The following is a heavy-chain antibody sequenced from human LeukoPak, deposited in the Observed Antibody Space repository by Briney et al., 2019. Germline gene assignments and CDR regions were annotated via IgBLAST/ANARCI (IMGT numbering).Heavy chain of an antibody. J-gene: IGHJ4*02. D-gene: IGHD2/OR15-2a*01. V-gene: IGHV4-59*08. CDR3: AGHHPRNTVDF. CDR2: ISDIGSI. Sequence: NPSQTLSLTCTVSGGSISSYYWSWIRQPPGKGLEWIAYISDIGSINYNPSLKSRVTISLDTSKNQFSLKLSSVTAADTAVYYCAGHHPRNTVDFWGQGTLVTVSS. CDR1: GGSISSYY.